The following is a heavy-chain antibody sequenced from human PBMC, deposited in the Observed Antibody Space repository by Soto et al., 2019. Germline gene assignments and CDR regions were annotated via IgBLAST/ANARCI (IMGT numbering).Heavy chain of an antibody. J-gene: IGHJ4*02. D-gene: IGHD4-4*01. Sequence: EVQLLESGGGLVQPGGSLRLSCAASGFTFSTYAMTWVRQAPGKGLEWVSVISGSCDTTYYADSVKGRFTISRDNSKNTLYLQMNRLRAEDTAVYYCAKDPTTMTRGYFDSWGQGTLVTVSS. V-gene: IGHV3-23*01. CDR2: ISGSCDTT. CDR1: GFTFSTYA. CDR3: AKDPTTMTRGYFDS.